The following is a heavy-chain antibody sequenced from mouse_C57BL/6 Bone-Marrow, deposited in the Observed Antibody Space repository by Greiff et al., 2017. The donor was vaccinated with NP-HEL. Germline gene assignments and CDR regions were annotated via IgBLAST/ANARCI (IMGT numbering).Heavy chain of an antibody. J-gene: IGHJ3*01. CDR1: GYSFTSYY. CDR2: IFPGSGTT. CDR3: ARLDYDYDWFAY. D-gene: IGHD2-4*01. Sequence: VQLVESGPELVKPGASVKISCKASGYSFTSYYIHWVKQRPGPGLDWFGWIFPGSGTTKSNEKFKGKATLTADTSSSTAYMQLSSLTSEDSAVYYCARLDYDYDWFAYWGQGTLVTVSA. V-gene: IGHV1-66*01.